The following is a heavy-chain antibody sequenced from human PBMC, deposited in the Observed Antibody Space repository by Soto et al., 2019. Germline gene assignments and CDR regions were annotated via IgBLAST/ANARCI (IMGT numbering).Heavy chain of an antibody. CDR2: IYYSGTT. J-gene: IGHJ4*02. V-gene: IGHV4-61*01. D-gene: IGHD6-19*01. CDR3: ARGDSVAGMIDF. CDR1: GASVNSVSYY. Sequence: QVQLQESGPGLVRPSETLSLTCTVSGASVNSVSYYWKWIRQPPGKGLEWIGYIYYSGTTKYKPSLKSRVSISVDTSKNQFSLNLRSVTAADTAVYYCARGDSVAGMIDFWGQGTLVTVSS.